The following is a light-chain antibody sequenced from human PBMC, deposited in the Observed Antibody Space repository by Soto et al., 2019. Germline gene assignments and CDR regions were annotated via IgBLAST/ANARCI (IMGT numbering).Light chain of an antibody. J-gene: IGLJ1*01. V-gene: IGLV2-8*01. CDR1: KNDIGVYDF. Sequence: HSVLTQPPSASGSPGQSVTISCTGTKNDIGVYDFVSWYQHHPGKAPRLIIYEVVQRPSGVPDRFSGSKSGNTASLTVSGLQAADEADYFCKSYAGSNTYVFGRGTKVTV. CDR2: EVV. CDR3: KSYAGSNTYV.